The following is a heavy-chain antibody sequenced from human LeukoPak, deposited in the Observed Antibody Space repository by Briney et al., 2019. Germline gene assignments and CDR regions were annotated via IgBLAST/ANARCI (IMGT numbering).Heavy chain of an antibody. D-gene: IGHD2-8*01. CDR3: ATNRYFDY. CDR2: IKQDGSDK. V-gene: IGHV3-7*01. J-gene: IGHJ4*02. CDR1: GFTFSTYW. Sequence: GGSLRLSCAASGFTFSTYWMSWGRQTPGKGREWVANIKQDGSDKYYVSSVKGRFTISRDNAKNSLYLQMNSLRAEDTAVYYCATNRYFDYWGQGTLVTVSS.